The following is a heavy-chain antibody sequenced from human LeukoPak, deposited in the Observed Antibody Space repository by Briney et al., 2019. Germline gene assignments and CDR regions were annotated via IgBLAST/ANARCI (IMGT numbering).Heavy chain of an antibody. CDR2: IGSSSSPI. Sequence: HPARSLRLSCAAAGFTFRAYSMNRVGQALEKSLEWVSYIGSSSSPIYYADSVKGRFTISRGNAKNSLYLQMDSLRAEDTAVYYCARDQAYSFDYWGQGTLVTVSS. CDR1: GFTFRAYS. CDR3: ARDQAYSFDY. V-gene: IGHV3-48*01. D-gene: IGHD4-11*01. J-gene: IGHJ4*02.